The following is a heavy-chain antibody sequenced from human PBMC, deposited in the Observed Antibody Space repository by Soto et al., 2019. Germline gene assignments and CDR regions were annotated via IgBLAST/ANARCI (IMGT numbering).Heavy chain of an antibody. CDR1: GYSFTSYW. D-gene: IGHD6-13*01. Sequence: GESLKISCKGSGYSFTSYWIGWVRQMPGKGLEWMGIIYPGDSDTRYSPSFQGQVTISADKSISTAYLQWSSLKASDTAMYYCARHRNSSSWFYYYYGMDVWGQGTTVTAP. CDR2: IYPGDSDT. V-gene: IGHV5-51*01. J-gene: IGHJ6*02. CDR3: ARHRNSSSWFYYYYGMDV.